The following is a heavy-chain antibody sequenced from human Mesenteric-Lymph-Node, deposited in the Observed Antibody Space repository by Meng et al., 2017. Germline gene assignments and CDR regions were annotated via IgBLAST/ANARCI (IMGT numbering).Heavy chain of an antibody. J-gene: IGHJ4*02. CDR2: IYYSGTT. V-gene: IGHV4-59*01. Sequence: GSLRLSCTVSGGSIRSYYWSWIRQPPGKGLEWIGYIYYSGTTHYNPSLKSRVTISVDTSKNQFSLKLSSVTAADTAVYYCARDPYDSSYWGQGTLVTVSS. CDR1: GGSIRSYY. D-gene: IGHD3-22*01. CDR3: ARDPYDSSY.